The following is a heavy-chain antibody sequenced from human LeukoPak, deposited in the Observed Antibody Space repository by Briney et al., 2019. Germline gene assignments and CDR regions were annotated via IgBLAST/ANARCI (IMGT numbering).Heavy chain of an antibody. Sequence: PGGSLRLSCAASGFTFSSYAMSWVRQAPGKGLEWVSAISGSGGGTYYADSVKGRFTISRDNAKNSLYLQMNSLRAEDTAVYYCARVYSSSWYSGYWGQGTLVTVSS. D-gene: IGHD6-13*01. CDR2: ISGSGGGT. CDR1: GFTFSSYA. V-gene: IGHV3-23*01. J-gene: IGHJ4*02. CDR3: ARVYSSSWYSGY.